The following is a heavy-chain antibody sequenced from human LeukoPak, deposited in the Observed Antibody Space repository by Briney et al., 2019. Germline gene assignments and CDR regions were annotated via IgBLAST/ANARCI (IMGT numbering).Heavy chain of an antibody. D-gene: IGHD1-14*01. Sequence: QTGGSLRLSCAASGFTFSSSAMSWVRQAPGKGLEWVSSISGSGSGGSTYYADSVKGRFTIFRDNSKNTLYLQMNSLRAEDTAVYHCAKAPARYEVCCHYMDVWGEGTTITVSS. CDR3: AKAPARYEVCCHYMDV. CDR1: GFTFSSSA. J-gene: IGHJ6*03. V-gene: IGHV3-23*01. CDR2: ISGSGSGGST.